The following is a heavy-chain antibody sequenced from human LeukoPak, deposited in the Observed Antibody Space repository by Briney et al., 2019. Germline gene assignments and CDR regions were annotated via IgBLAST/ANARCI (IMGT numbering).Heavy chain of an antibody. CDR1: GFTFSSYW. CDR2: IKQDGSEK. CDR3: ARGDYYDSSGYYGLGDY. J-gene: IGHJ4*02. D-gene: IGHD3-22*01. Sequence: PGGSLRLSCAASGFTFSSYWMSWVRQAPGKGLEWVANIKQDGSEKYYVDSVKGRFTISRDNAKNSLYLQMNSLRAEDTAVYYCARGDYYDSSGYYGLGDYWGQGTLVTVSS. V-gene: IGHV3-7*01.